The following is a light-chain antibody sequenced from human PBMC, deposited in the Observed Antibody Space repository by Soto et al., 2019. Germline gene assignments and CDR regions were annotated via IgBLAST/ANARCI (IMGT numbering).Light chain of an antibody. V-gene: IGLV2-14*01. J-gene: IGLJ2*01. Sequence: QSALTQPASVSGSPGQSITISCTGSSSDVGGYNYVSWYQQHPGKAPKLMIYDVSNRPSGVSNRFSGSKSGNTASLTISGLQVEDEADYYCSSYTRSSTLYVVFAGGTKVTVL. CDR2: DVS. CDR3: SSYTRSSTLYVV. CDR1: SSDVGGYNY.